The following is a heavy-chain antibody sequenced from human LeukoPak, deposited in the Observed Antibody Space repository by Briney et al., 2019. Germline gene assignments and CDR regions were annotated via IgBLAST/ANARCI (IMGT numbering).Heavy chain of an antibody. Sequence: PGGSHGLSCAASGFTFSNAWMSWVRQASGKALEWVGRIKSQTDGGTTDYAAPVKGRFTISRDDSKNTLYLQMNSLKTEDTAVYYCTTDGGYSSGWYFDYWGQGTLVTVSS. J-gene: IGHJ4*02. CDR1: GFTFSNAW. CDR2: IKSQTDGGTT. CDR3: TTDGGYSSGWYFDY. D-gene: IGHD6-19*01. V-gene: IGHV3-15*01.